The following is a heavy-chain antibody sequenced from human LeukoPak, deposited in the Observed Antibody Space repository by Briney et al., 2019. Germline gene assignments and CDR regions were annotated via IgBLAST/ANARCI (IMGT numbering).Heavy chain of an antibody. D-gene: IGHD6-25*01. CDR2: ISTVSTYK. Sequence: GGSLRLSCAASGFTFTDYSMNWVRQAPGKGLEWVSSISTVSTYKKYADSAKGRFTISRDNSKNLLYLQRSSLSAEDTAVYYCTRDGSGFYHYYYMDVWGKGTTVTVSS. CDR3: TRDGSGFYHYYYMDV. V-gene: IGHV3-21*01. J-gene: IGHJ6*03. CDR1: GFTFTDYS.